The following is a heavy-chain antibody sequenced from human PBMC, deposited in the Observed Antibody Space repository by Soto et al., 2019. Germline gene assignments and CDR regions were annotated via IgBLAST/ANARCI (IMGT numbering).Heavy chain of an antibody. CDR2: IYPDDSDT. V-gene: IGHV5-51*01. Sequence: GESLKISCKASGYTFTNSWIGWVRQMPGKGLEWMGIIYPDDSDTTYRPSFQGQVTISADKSITTAYVQWSSLKASDAALYYCARRGRGIGGYYYGMDVWGQGTRVTVSS. J-gene: IGHJ6*02. CDR3: ARRGRGIGGYYYGMDV. D-gene: IGHD3-16*01. CDR1: GYTFTNSW.